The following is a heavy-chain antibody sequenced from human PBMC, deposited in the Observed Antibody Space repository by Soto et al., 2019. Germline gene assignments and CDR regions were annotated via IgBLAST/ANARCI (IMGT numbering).Heavy chain of an antibody. CDR1: GFTFSSYA. J-gene: IGHJ4*02. CDR2: ISYDGSNK. V-gene: IGHV3-30-3*01. D-gene: IGHD3-3*01. CDR3: ARDQPKQIIRPQKRTPFDY. Sequence: GGSLRLSCAASGFTFSSYAMHWVRQAPGKGLEWVAVISYDGSNKYYADSVKGRFTISRDNSKNTLYLQMNSLRAEDTAVYYCARDQPKQIIRPQKRTPFDYWGQGTLVTVSS.